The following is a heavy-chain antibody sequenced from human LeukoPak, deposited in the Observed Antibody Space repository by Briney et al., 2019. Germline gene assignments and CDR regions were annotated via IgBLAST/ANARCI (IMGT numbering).Heavy chain of an antibody. Sequence: GRSLRLSCAASGFTFSSYAMRWVRQAPGKGLEWAAVISYDGSNKYYADSVKGRFTISRDNSKNTLYLQMNSLRAEDTAVYYCARATTVTTYAAFDIWGQGTMVTVSS. CDR1: GFTFSSYA. CDR3: ARATTVTTYAAFDI. J-gene: IGHJ3*02. D-gene: IGHD4-17*01. CDR2: ISYDGSNK. V-gene: IGHV3-30-3*01.